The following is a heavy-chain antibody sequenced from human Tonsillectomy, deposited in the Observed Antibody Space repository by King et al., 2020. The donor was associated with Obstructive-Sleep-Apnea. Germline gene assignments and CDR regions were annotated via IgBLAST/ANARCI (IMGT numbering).Heavy chain of an antibody. J-gene: IGHJ4*02. D-gene: IGHD2-2*01. CDR1: GLAFDDFA. V-gene: IGHV3-9*01. CDR3: AKGGCSSTTCSFDY. CDR2: ISWNSGSI. Sequence: VQLVESGGGLVQPGRSLRLSCAVSGLAFDDFAMHWVRQTPGKGLEWVSGISWNSGSICYADSVKGRFTISRDNAKNSLYLQMNSLRAEDTALYYCAKGGCSSTTCSFDYWGQGTLVTVSS.